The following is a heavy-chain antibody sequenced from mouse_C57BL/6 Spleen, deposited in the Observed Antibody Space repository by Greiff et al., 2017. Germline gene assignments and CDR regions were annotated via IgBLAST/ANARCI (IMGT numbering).Heavy chain of an antibody. CDR1: GYTFTDYN. V-gene: IGHV1-22*01. J-gene: IGHJ3*01. CDR2: INPNNGGT. Sequence: EVQLQQSGPELVKPGASVKMSCKASGYTFTDYNMHWVKQSHGKSLEWIGYINPNNGGTSYNQKFKGKATLTVNKSSSTAYMELRSLTSEDSAVYYCAIANWGPETYWGQGTLVTVSA. CDR3: AIANWGPETY. D-gene: IGHD4-1*01.